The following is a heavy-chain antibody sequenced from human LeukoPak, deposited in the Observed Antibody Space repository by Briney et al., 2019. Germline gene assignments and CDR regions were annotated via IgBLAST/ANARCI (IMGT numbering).Heavy chain of an antibody. CDR2: IKSKTDGGTT. Sequence: GGSLRLSCAASGFTFSSYAMHWVRQAPGKGLEWVGRIKSKTDGGTTDYAAPVKGRFTISRDDSKNTLYLQMNSLKTEDTAVYYCTTVDPIAAAKLNDYWGQGTLVTVSS. D-gene: IGHD6-13*01. CDR3: TTVDPIAAAKLNDY. CDR1: GFTFSSYA. J-gene: IGHJ4*02. V-gene: IGHV3-15*01.